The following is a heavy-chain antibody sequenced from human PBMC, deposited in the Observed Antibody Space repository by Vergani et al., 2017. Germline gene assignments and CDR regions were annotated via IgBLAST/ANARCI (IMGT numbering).Heavy chain of an antibody. J-gene: IGHJ6*02. CDR1: GFTFSSYG. D-gene: IGHD3-10*01. CDR2: IWYDGSNK. Sequence: QVQLVESGGGVVQPGRSLRLSCAASGFTFSSYGMHWVRQAPGKGLEWVAVIWYDGSNKYYADSVKGRFTISRDNSKNTLYLQMNSRRAEDTAVYYCARVRSGSYYYGSGDGMDVWGQGTTVTVSS. CDR3: ARVRSGSYYYGSGDGMDV. V-gene: IGHV3-33*01.